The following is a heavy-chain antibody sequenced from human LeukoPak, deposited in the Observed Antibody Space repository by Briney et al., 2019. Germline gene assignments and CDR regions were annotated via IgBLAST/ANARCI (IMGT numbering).Heavy chain of an antibody. J-gene: IGHJ4*02. Sequence: GGSLRLSCAASGFRFSGYVMHWVRQAPGKGLEWVALISYDGSNKYYGDSVKGRFTISRDNSKNTLSLEMSSPRGDDTALYYCARDSGGSLFDLWGQGTLVIVSS. V-gene: IGHV3-30*03. CDR3: ARDSGGSLFDL. CDR2: ISYDGSNK. D-gene: IGHD6-19*01. CDR1: GFRFSGYV.